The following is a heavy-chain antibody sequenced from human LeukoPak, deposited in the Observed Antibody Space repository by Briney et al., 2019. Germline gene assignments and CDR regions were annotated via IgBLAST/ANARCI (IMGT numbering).Heavy chain of an antibody. V-gene: IGHV5-51*01. D-gene: IGHD3-22*01. J-gene: IGHJ4*02. CDR3: ARPGDYYDSGGYYVYDY. CDR1: GYPFSKHW. Sequence: GESLKISCKGSGYPFSKHWIGWVRQRPGKGLEWMGIIYPGDSATRYSPPFQGQVTISVDEPMSIAYLQWSSLKASDTAMYYCARPGDYYDSGGYYVYDYWGQGTLVTVSS. CDR2: IYPGDSAT.